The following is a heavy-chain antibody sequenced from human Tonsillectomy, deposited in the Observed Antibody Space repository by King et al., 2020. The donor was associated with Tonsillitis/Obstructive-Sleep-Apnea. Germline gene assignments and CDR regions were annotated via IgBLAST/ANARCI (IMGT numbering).Heavy chain of an antibody. CDR2: ISYDGSNK. CDR3: ARTAEWSYDFWSGYQRWGLDY. J-gene: IGHJ4*02. D-gene: IGHD3-3*01. CDR1: GFTFSSYA. V-gene: IGHV3-30*01. Sequence: QLVQSGGGVVQPGRSLRLSCAASGFTFSSYAMHWVRQAPGKGLEWVAVISYDGSNKYYADSVKGRFTISRDNSKNTLYLQMNSLRAEDTAVYYCARTAEWSYDFWSGYQRWGLDYWGQGTLVTVSS.